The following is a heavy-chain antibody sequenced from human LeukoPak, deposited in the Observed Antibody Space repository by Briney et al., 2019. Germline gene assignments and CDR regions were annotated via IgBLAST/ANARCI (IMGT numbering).Heavy chain of an antibody. CDR1: GFSLSTNGMC. Sequence: SGPTLVNPTQTLTLTCTFSGFSLSTNGMCVSWIRQPPGKALEWLARIDWDDDKYYSASLKTRLTTSRDTSKNQVVLTMTNMDPVDTARYYCARRYCSGGSCYSEYDYFDYWGQGTLVTVSS. V-gene: IGHV2-70*11. D-gene: IGHD2-15*01. CDR2: IDWDDDK. CDR3: ARRYCSGGSCYSEYDYFDY. J-gene: IGHJ4*02.